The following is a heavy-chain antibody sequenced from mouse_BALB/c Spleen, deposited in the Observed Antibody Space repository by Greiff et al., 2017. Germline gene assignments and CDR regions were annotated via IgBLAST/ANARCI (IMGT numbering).Heavy chain of an antibody. J-gene: IGHJ2*01. CDR1: GFSLSTSGMG. CDR3: ARTDDYGGNYFDY. D-gene: IGHD2-4*01. Sequence: QVTLKESGPGILQPSQTLSLTCSFSGFSLSTSGMGVSWIRQPSGKGLEWLAHIYWDDDKRYNPSLKSRLTISKDTSSNQVFLKITSVDTADTATYYCARTDDYGGNYFDYWGQGTTLTVSS. V-gene: IGHV8-12*01. CDR2: IYWDDDK.